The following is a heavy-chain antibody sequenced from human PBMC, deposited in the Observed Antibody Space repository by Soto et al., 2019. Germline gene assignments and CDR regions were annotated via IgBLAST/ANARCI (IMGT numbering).Heavy chain of an antibody. D-gene: IGHD2-2*01. V-gene: IGHV4-4*07. CDR2: IYTSGST. Sequence: QVQLQESGPGLVKPSETLSLTCTVSGGSISSDYWSWIRQPAGKGLEWIVRIYTSGSTNHNPSLKSRVTMSVDTSKNQYPLKPSSAAAADTAVYYCARVRCSSTNGYEAYWGQGALDTVSS. CDR1: GGSISSDY. J-gene: IGHJ4*02. CDR3: ARVRCSSTNGYEAY.